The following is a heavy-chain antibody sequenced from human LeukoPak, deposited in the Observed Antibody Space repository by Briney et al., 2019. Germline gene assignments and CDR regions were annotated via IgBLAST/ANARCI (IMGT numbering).Heavy chain of an antibody. V-gene: IGHV2-70*11. CDR3: ARTYQSSLEGAFDI. CDR2: IDWDDDK. Sequence: RESGPALVKPTQTLTLTCTFSGFSLSTSGMCVSWIRQPPGKALEWLARIDWDDDKYYSTSLKTRLTISKDTSKNQVVLTMTNMDPVDTATYYCARTYQSSLEGAFDIRGRGTMVTVSS. CDR1: GFSLSTSGMC. J-gene: IGHJ3*02. D-gene: IGHD1-1*01.